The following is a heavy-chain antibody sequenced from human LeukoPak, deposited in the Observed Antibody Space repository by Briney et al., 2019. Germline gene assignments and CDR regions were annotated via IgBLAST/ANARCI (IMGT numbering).Heavy chain of an antibody. CDR1: GFTFAGYA. J-gene: IGHJ6*02. CDR3: ARDPWRAAAANYGMDV. Sequence: PGGSLRLSCAASGFTFAGYAMTWVRQAPGKGLEWVSLISGSGGSTYYADSVKGRFTISGDNSKNTLYLQMNSLRAEDTAVYYCARDPWRAAAANYGMDVWGQGTTVTVSS. V-gene: IGHV3-23*01. CDR2: ISGSGGST. D-gene: IGHD2-2*01.